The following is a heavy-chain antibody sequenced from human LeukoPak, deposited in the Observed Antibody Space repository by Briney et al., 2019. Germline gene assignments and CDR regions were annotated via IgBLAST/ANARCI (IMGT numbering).Heavy chain of an antibody. J-gene: IGHJ4*02. D-gene: IGHD6-13*01. CDR1: GFTFSSYV. CDR2: ISYDGSNK. V-gene: IGHV3-30*04. CDR3: ARLEQQLNFDY. Sequence: GGSLRLSCAASGFTFSSYVMHWVRQAPGKGLEWVAVISYDGSNKYYADSVKGRFTISRDNSKNTLYPQMNSLRAEDTAVYYCARLEQQLNFDYWGQGTLVTVSS.